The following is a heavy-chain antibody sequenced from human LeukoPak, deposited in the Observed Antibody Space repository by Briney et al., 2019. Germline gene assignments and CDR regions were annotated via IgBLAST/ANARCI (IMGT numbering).Heavy chain of an antibody. D-gene: IGHD1-26*01. J-gene: IGHJ4*02. Sequence: GGSLRLSCAASGFTFSRYSMNWVRQAPGKGLEWVSSISSSSSYIYYTDSVKGRFTISRDNAKNSLYLQMNSLRAEDTAMYYCARDAGAGWELLGRNDYRGQGTLVTVSS. CDR2: ISSSSSYI. V-gene: IGHV3-21*01. CDR1: GFTFSRYS. CDR3: ARDAGAGWELLGRNDY.